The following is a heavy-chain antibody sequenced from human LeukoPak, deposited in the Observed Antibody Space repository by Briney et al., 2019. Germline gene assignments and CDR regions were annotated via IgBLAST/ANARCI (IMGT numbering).Heavy chain of an antibody. D-gene: IGHD3-10*01. CDR1: GFTFSTYA. Sequence: GGSLRLSCAASGFTFSTYAMSWVRQTPGKGLEWVSVISGGGDITYYADSVKGRFTISRDNSRNTLYLQMNSLRAEDTAVYYCAFHYGSGSTYFDYWGQGTLVTVSS. CDR2: ISGGGDIT. V-gene: IGHV3-23*01. J-gene: IGHJ4*02. CDR3: AFHYGSGSTYFDY.